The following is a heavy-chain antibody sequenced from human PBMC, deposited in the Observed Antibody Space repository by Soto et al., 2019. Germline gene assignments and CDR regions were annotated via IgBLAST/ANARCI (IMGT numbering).Heavy chain of an antibody. CDR1: GDSISNLDYF. V-gene: IGHV4-30-4*01. CDR3: ARGRYCLTGRCFPNWFDS. CDR2: IYKSATT. Sequence: SETLSLTCSVSGDSISNLDYFWAWIRQPPGQALEYIGYIYKSATTYYNPSFESRVAISVDTSKSQFSLNVTSGTAADTAVYFCARGRYCLTGRCFPNWFDSWGQGALVTVS. J-gene: IGHJ5*01. D-gene: IGHD7-27*01.